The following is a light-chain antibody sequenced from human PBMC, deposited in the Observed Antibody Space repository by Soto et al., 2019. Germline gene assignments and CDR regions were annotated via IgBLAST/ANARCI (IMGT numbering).Light chain of an antibody. V-gene: IGKV3-15*01. CDR1: QRVSSN. CDR2: GAS. CDR3: QQYHNWPQWT. Sequence: EIVMTQSPATLSVSPGERATLSCRASQRVSSNLAWYQQKPGQAPRLLIYGASTRATGIPARFSGSGYGTEVTLTISSLQSEDFAVYYCQQYHNWPQWTFGQGTKVEIK. J-gene: IGKJ1*01.